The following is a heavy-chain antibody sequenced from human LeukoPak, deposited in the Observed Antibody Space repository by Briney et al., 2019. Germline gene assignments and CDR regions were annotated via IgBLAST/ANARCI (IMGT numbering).Heavy chain of an antibody. Sequence: PGGSLRLSCAASGFTFSSYWMHWVRQAPGKGLVWVSRINSDGSSTSYADSVKGRFTISRDNAKNTLYLQMNSLRAEDTAVYYYARMAGSYYYMDVWGKGTTVTVSS. CDR3: ARMAGSYYYMDV. D-gene: IGHD3-10*01. CDR1: GFTFSSYW. J-gene: IGHJ6*03. CDR2: INSDGSST. V-gene: IGHV3-74*01.